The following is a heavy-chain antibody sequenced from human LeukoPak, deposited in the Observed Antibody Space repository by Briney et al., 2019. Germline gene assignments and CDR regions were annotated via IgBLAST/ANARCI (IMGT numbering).Heavy chain of an antibody. CDR2: INHSGST. V-gene: IGHV4-34*01. J-gene: IGHJ5*02. Sequence: SETLSLTCAVYGGSFSGYYWSWIRQPPGKGLEWIGEINHSGSTNYNPSLKSRVTISVDTSKNQFSLKLSSVTAADTAVYYCARGRGITMVRGVIKALRFDPWGQGTLVTVSS. CDR1: GGSFSGYY. CDR3: ARGRGITMVRGVIKALRFDP. D-gene: IGHD3-10*01.